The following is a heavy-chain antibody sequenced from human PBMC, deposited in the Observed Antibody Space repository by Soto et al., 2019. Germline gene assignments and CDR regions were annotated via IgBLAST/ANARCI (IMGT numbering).Heavy chain of an antibody. CDR1: GGSISSGGYS. CDR2: IYHSGST. V-gene: IGHV4-30-2*01. D-gene: IGHD4-17*01. CDR3: ARDYGGNSGWFDP. J-gene: IGHJ5*02. Sequence: QLQLQESGSGLVKPSQTLSLTCAVSGGSISSGGYSWSWIRQPPGKGLEWIGYIYHSGSTYYNPSLKSRVXXSXDRXKNQFSLKLSSVTAADTAVYYCARDYGGNSGWFDPWGQGTLVTVSS.